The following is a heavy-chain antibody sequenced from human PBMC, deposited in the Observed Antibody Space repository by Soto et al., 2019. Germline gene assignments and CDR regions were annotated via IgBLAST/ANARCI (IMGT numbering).Heavy chain of an antibody. CDR3: ARGRDSSSLYYYYYYMDV. V-gene: IGHV3-74*01. Sequence: EVQLVESGGGLVQPGGSLRLSCAASGFTFSSYWMHWVRQAPGKGLLWVSRINSDGSSTSYADSVKGRFTISSDNAKNTLDLQMNSLRAEDTAVYYCARGRDSSSLYYYYYYMDVWGKGTTVTVSS. CDR1: GFTFSSYW. J-gene: IGHJ6*03. CDR2: INSDGSST. D-gene: IGHD6-6*01.